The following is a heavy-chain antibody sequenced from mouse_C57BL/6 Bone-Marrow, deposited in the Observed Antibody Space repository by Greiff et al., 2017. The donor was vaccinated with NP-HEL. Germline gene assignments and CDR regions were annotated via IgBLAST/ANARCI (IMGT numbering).Heavy chain of an antibody. CDR1: GYTFTDYY. CDR2: IYPGSGNT. V-gene: IGHV1-76*01. D-gene: IGHD1-1*01. CDR3: ARDYYGSSYPDY. J-gene: IGHJ2*01. Sequence: QVQLQQSGAELVRPGASVKLSCKASGYTFTDYYINWVKQRPGQGLEWIARIYPGSGNTYYNEKFKGKATLTAEQSSSTAYMQLSSLTSEDSAVYFCARDYYGSSYPDYWGQGTTLTVSS.